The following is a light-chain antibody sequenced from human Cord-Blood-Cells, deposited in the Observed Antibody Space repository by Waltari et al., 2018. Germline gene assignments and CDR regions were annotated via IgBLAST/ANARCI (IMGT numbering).Light chain of an antibody. CDR2: AVS. CDR1: RSDVGSYNL. CDR3: CSYAGSSPVV. V-gene: IGLV2-23*02. Sequence: QSALTQPASVSGSPGQSITISCTGTRSDVGSYNLVSWYQQHPGKAPKLMIYAVSKRATGVSKRVYGSKSVNTASLTSSELQAEDEADYYCCSYAGSSPVVFGGGTKLTVL. J-gene: IGLJ2*01.